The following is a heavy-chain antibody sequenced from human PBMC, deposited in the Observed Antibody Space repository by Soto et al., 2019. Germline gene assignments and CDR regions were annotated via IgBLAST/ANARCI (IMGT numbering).Heavy chain of an antibody. D-gene: IGHD2-8*01. V-gene: IGHV4-59*01. CDR3: ARTVGARGVCDY. Sequence: QVQLQESGPGLVKPSETLSLTCTVSGGSISSYYWSWIRQPPGKGLEWIGYIYYSGSTNYNPSLRSRVTIPIDTSKNQFSLKLSSVTAADTAVYYCARTVGARGVCDYWGQGTLVTVSS. CDR2: IYYSGST. CDR1: GGSISSYY. J-gene: IGHJ4*02.